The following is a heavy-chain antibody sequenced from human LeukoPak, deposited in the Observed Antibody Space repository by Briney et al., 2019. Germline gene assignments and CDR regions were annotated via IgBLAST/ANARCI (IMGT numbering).Heavy chain of an antibody. V-gene: IGHV3-21*01. CDR1: GFTFSNYW. CDR2: ISSSSSYI. D-gene: IGHD3-9*01. Sequence: GGSLRLSCAASGFTFSNYWMHWVRQAPGKGLEWVSSISSSSSYIYYADSVKGRFTISRDNAKNSLYLQMNSLRAEDTAVYYCARDHYDILTGYGMDVWGQGTTVTVSS. CDR3: ARDHYDILTGYGMDV. J-gene: IGHJ6*02.